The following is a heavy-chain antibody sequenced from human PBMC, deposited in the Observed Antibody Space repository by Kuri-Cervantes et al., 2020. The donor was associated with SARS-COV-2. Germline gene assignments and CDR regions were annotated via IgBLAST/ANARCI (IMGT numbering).Heavy chain of an antibody. Sequence: GGSLRLSCAAPGFTFSSYGMSWVRQAPGKGLEWVSTISGSGGRTYYADSVKGRFTISRDNSKNTLYLQMNSLRVEDAAVYYCAKDPLEFYPLGFGDHPQGFDHWGQGTLVTVSS. J-gene: IGHJ4*02. V-gene: IGHV3-23*01. CDR3: AKDPLEFYPLGFGDHPQGFDH. CDR2: ISGSGGRT. D-gene: IGHD3-10*01. CDR1: GFTFSSYG.